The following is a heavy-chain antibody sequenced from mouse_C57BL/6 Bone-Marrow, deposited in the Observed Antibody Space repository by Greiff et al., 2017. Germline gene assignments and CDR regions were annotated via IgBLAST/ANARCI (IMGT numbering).Heavy chain of an antibody. V-gene: IGHV1-64*01. CDR3: TINWDVDFDY. CDR1: GYTFTSYW. J-gene: IGHJ2*01. Sequence: QVQLQQPGAELVKPGASVKLSCKASGYTFTSYWMHWVKQRPGQGLEWIGMIHPNSGSTNYNEKFKSKATLTVDKSSSTAYMHLCSLTSEDSAVYYCTINWDVDFDYWGQGTTLTVSS. D-gene: IGHD4-1*01. CDR2: IHPNSGST.